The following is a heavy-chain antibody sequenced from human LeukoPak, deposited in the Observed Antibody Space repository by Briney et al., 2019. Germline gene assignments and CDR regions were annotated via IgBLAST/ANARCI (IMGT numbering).Heavy chain of an antibody. D-gene: IGHD3-10*01. CDR3: ARDLGYYYGSGSYVY. Sequence: GGSLRLSCAASGFTCSSYWMSWVRQAPGKGLEWVANIKQDGSEKYYVDSVKGRFTISRDNAKNSLYLQMNSLRAEDTAVYYCARDLGYYYGSGSYVYWGQGTLVTVSS. CDR1: GFTCSSYW. CDR2: IKQDGSEK. V-gene: IGHV3-7*03. J-gene: IGHJ4*02.